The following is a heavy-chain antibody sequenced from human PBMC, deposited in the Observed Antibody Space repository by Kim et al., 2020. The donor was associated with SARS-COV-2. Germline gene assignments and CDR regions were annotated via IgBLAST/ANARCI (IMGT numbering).Heavy chain of an antibody. J-gene: IGHJ6*02. CDR3: ARGGEDIVVVPAAQHHYYYYYGMDV. Sequence: SVKVSCKASGGTFSSYAISWVRQAPGQGLEWMGGIIPIFGTANYAQKFQGRVTITADESTSTAYMELSSLRSEDTAVYYCARGGEDIVVVPAAQHHYYYYYGMDVWGQGTTVTVSS. CDR1: GGTFSSYA. V-gene: IGHV1-69*13. CDR2: IIPIFGTA. D-gene: IGHD2-2*01.